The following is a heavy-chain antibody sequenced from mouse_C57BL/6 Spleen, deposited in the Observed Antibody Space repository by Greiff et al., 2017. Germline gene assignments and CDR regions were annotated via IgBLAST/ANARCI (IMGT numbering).Heavy chain of an antibody. CDR3: ARSSPWFAY. Sequence: VQLQQSGPELVKPGASVKISCKASGYAFSSSWMNWVKQRPGKGLEWIGRIYPGDGDTNYNGKFKGKATLTADKSSSTAYMQLSSLTSEDSAIYFCARSSPWFAYWGQGTLLTVSA. CDR1: GYAFSSSW. D-gene: IGHD1-1*01. V-gene: IGHV1-82*01. CDR2: IYPGDGDT. J-gene: IGHJ3*01.